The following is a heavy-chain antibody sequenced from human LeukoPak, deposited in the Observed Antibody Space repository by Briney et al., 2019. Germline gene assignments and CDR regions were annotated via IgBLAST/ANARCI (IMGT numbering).Heavy chain of an antibody. D-gene: IGHD3-9*01. CDR3: ARSEVLTGYYMPYYFDY. Sequence: GGSLRLSCAASGFTVSSNYMSWVRQAPGKGLEWVSVIYSGGSTYYADSVKGRFTISRDNVKNTLDLQMNSLRAEDTAVYNCARSEVLTGYYMPYYFDYWGQGTLVTVSS. CDR2: IYSGGST. V-gene: IGHV3-53*05. J-gene: IGHJ4*02. CDR1: GFTVSSNY.